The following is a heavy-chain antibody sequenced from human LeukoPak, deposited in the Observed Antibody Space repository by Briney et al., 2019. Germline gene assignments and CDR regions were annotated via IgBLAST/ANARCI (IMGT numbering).Heavy chain of an antibody. J-gene: IGHJ4*02. V-gene: IGHV3-30-3*01. CDR1: GFPFSTYA. Sequence: PGGSLRLSCAASGFPFSTYAMYWVRQAPGKGLEWVAVISYDGSNTFYADFVKGRFTISRDNSRNTLCLQMDSLRGEDTAVYCCARGAPPDSWGQGTLVTVSS. CDR2: ISYDGSNT. CDR3: ARGAPPDS.